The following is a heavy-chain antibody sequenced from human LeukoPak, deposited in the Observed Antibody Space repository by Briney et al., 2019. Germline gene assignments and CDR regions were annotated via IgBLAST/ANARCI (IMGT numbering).Heavy chain of an antibody. V-gene: IGHV3-48*01. D-gene: IGHD5-24*01. CDR3: VRDRTLGVRDGFILA. CDR1: GFTFSAYN. Sequence: GGSLRLSCAASGFTFSAYNMIWVRQAPGKGLEWLSYISGSSSAIYYADSVQGRFTISRDNAKNSLSLQMGSLRVEDTAVYYCVRDRTLGVRDGFILAWGQGTLVTVSS. CDR2: ISGSSSAI. J-gene: IGHJ5*02.